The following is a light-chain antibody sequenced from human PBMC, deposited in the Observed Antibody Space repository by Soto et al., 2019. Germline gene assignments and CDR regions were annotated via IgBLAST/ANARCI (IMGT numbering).Light chain of an antibody. Sequence: EIVLTQSPGTLSLSPGERATLSCRASQSVSSSYLARYQQKPGQAPRLLIYGASSRATGIPDRFSGSGSGTDFTLTISRLEPEDFAVYYCQQYGSFYTFGQGTKLETK. CDR3: QQYGSFYT. J-gene: IGKJ2*01. CDR2: GAS. V-gene: IGKV3-20*01. CDR1: QSVSSSY.